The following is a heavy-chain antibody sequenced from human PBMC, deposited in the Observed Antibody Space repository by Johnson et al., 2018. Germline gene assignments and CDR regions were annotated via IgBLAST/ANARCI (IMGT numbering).Heavy chain of an antibody. J-gene: IGHJ6*03. CDR3: AKDGDGALEPPYYMDV. CDR2: ISWDGSST. Sequence: VQLVQSGGVVVQPGGSLRLSCAASGFTFDDYAMHWVRQAPGKGLEWVSLISWDGSSTYYEDSVKGRFNISRDNSKIPLDLQMNSLRAEDTALYYCAKDGDGALEPPYYMDVWGKGTTVTVSS. CDR1: GFTFDDYA. V-gene: IGHV3-43D*03. D-gene: IGHD1-1*01.